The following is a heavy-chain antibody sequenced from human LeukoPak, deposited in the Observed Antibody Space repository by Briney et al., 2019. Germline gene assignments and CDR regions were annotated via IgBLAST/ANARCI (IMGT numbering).Heavy chain of an antibody. CDR3: AKDRFPYSSSWYLGFYFDY. J-gene: IGHJ4*02. V-gene: IGHV3-9*01. CDR2: ISWNSGSI. Sequence: SLRLSCAASGFTFSSYAMSWVRQAPGKGLEWVSGISWNSGSIGYADSVKGRFTISRDNAKNSLYLQMNSLRAEDTALYYCAKDRFPYSSSWYLGFYFDYWGQGTLVTVSS. CDR1: GFTFSSYA. D-gene: IGHD6-13*01.